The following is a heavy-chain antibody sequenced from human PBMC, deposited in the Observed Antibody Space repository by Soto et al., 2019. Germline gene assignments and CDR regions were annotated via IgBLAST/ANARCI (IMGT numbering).Heavy chain of an antibody. J-gene: IGHJ6*02. D-gene: IGHD2-2*02. V-gene: IGHV3-7*03. CDR3: ARDGCTSASCDIYGMDV. Sequence: QLVESGGGLVQPGGSLRLSCAASGFTFRNYWMSWVRQAPGKGLEWVANIKGDGSERHYVDSVKGRFTISRDNAKNSLFLQMNSLRVEDTAVYYCARDGCTSASCDIYGMDVWGQGTTVTVPS. CDR2: IKGDGSER. CDR1: GFTFRNYW.